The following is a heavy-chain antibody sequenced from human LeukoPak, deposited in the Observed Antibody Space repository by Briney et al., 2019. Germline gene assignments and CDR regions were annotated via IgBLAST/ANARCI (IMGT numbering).Heavy chain of an antibody. D-gene: IGHD5-12*01. CDR3: AKNYDWRTVRNAFDI. J-gene: IGHJ3*02. V-gene: IGHV1-18*01. CDR2: ISAYNGNT. CDR1: GYTFTSYG. Sequence: ASVKVSCKTSGYTFTSYGISWVRQAPGQGLEWMGWISAYNGNTNYAQKLQGRVTMTTETSTSTAYMELRSLRSDDTAVYYCAKNYDWRTVRNAFDIWGQGTMVTVSS.